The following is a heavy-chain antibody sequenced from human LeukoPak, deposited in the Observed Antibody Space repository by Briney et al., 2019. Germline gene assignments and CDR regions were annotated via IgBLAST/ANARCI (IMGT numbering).Heavy chain of an antibody. V-gene: IGHV4-4*07. D-gene: IGHD3-10*01. CDR1: GGSFSSYY. CDR2: IHTSGTT. J-gene: IGHJ4*02. Sequence: SETLSLTCTVSGGSFSSYYWSWIRQPAGKGLEWIGHIHTSGTTNYNPSLKSRVTMSIDTSKNQFSLKLSSVTAADTAIYYCARDAKYYFGSRTYFFFEYWGQGTLLTVSS. CDR3: ARDAKYYFGSRTYFFFEY.